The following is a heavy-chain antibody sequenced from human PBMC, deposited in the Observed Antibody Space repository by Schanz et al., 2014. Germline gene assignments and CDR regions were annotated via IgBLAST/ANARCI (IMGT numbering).Heavy chain of an antibody. Sequence: QVQLVQSGSELTRPGASVKLSCKASGYTFTNYYIHWVRQAPGQGLEWMGRIYLSDGSTRYAQKFQGRVTVTRDTSTSTLYMQMSSLISEDTAVYYCVFDLDDAYDNWGQGTTVTVSS. D-gene: IGHD3-16*01. CDR1: GYTFTNYY. CDR3: VFDLDDAYDN. CDR2: IYLSDGST. V-gene: IGHV1-46*01. J-gene: IGHJ3*02.